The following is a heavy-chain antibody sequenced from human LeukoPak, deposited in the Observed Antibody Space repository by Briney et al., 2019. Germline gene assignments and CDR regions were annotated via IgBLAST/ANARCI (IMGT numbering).Heavy chain of an antibody. CDR1: GCTFTSYH. Sequence: ASVKVSCKASGCTFTSYHMHWVRQAPGQGLEWMGIINPSGGSTSYAQKFQGRVTMTRDTSTSTVYMELSSLRSEDTAVYYCARDLSSSSDYYYYYGMDVWGQGTTVTVSS. J-gene: IGHJ6*02. CDR3: ARDLSSSSDYYYYYGMDV. CDR2: INPSGGST. V-gene: IGHV1-46*01. D-gene: IGHD6-6*01.